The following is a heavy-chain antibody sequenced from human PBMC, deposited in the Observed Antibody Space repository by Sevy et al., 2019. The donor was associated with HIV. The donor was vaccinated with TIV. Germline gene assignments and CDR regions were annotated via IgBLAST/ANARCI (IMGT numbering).Heavy chain of an antibody. CDR2: IWYDGSNK. V-gene: IGHV3-33*01. CDR1: GFTFSSYG. D-gene: IGHD2-2*01. Sequence: GGSLRLSCAASGFTFSSYGMHWVRQAPGKGLEWVAVIWYDGSNKYYADSVKGRFTISRDNSKNTLYLQMNSLRAEDTAVYYCARYCSSTSCLGPYYYYGMDVWGQRTSVTVSS. CDR3: ARYCSSTSCLGPYYYYGMDV. J-gene: IGHJ6*02.